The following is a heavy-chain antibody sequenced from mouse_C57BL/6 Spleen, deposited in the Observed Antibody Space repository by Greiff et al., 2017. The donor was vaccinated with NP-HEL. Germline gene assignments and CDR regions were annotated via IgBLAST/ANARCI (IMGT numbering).Heavy chain of an antibody. Sequence: VQLQQPGAELVKPGASVQLSCKASGYTFTSYWMHWVKQRPGQGLEWIGMIHPNSGSTNYNEKFKSKATLTVDKSSSTAYMQLSSLTSEDSAVYYCARSYYSNFYFDYWGQGTTLTVSS. CDR2: IHPNSGST. J-gene: IGHJ2*01. V-gene: IGHV1-64*01. CDR3: ARSYYSNFYFDY. D-gene: IGHD2-5*01. CDR1: GYTFTSYW.